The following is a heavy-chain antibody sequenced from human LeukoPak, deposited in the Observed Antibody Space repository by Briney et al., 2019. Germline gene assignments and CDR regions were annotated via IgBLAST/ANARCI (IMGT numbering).Heavy chain of an antibody. Sequence: PSETLSLTCTVSGGSISSYYWSWIRQPAGKGLEWIGRIYTSGSTNYNPSLKSRVTISVDTSKNQFSLKLSSVTAADTAVYYCARLLYYYGSGSLYYYYYGMDVWGQGTTVTVSS. J-gene: IGHJ6*02. CDR3: ARLLYYYGSGSLYYYYYGMDV. CDR1: GGSISSYY. CDR2: IYTSGST. V-gene: IGHV4-4*07. D-gene: IGHD3-10*01.